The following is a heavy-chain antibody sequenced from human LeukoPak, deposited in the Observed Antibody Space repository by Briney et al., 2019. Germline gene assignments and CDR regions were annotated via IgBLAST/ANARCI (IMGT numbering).Heavy chain of an antibody. D-gene: IGHD3-16*02. CDR1: GYTFTGYF. CDR2: INPTNGAT. V-gene: IGHV1-2*06. J-gene: IGHJ4*02. CDR3: ARAGSYRYADY. Sequence: ASVKVSCKASGYTFTGYFLHWVRQAPGQGLEWMGRINPTNGATDLTHRFQGRVTMTRDTSTTTAYMELSSLTSDDTAVYFCARAGSYRYADYWGQGPVVTVSS.